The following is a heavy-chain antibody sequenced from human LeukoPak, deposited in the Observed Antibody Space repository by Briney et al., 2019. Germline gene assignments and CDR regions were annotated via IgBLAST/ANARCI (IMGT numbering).Heavy chain of an antibody. CDR1: GGSISSYC. CDR3: AGGEQWLVSGPDY. J-gene: IGHJ4*02. D-gene: IGHD6-19*01. Sequence: PSETLSLTCTVSGGSISSYCWSWIRQPPGRGLEWIGYIYYSGSTNYNPSLKSRVTISVDTSKNQFSLKLSSVTAADTAVYYRAGGEQWLVSGPDYWGQGALVTVSS. V-gene: IGHV4-59*01. CDR2: IYYSGST.